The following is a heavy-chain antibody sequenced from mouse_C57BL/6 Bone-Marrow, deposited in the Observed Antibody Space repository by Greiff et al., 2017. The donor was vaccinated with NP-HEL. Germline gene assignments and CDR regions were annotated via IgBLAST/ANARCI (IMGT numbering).Heavy chain of an antibody. CDR1: GYTFTSYW. D-gene: IGHD4-1*01. J-gene: IGHJ4*01. CDR3: ARNWDVNAMDY. CDR2: IHPNSGST. V-gene: IGHV1-64*01. Sequence: QVQLQQPGAELVKPGASVKLSCKASGYTFTSYWMHWVKQRPGQGLEWIGMIHPNSGSTNYNEKFKSKGTLTVDKSSSTAYMQLSSLTSEDSAVYYCARNWDVNAMDYWGQGTSVTVSS.